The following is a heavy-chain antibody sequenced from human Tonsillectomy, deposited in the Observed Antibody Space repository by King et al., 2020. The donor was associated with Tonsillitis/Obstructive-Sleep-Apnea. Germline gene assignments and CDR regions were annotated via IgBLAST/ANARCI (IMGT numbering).Heavy chain of an antibody. V-gene: IGHV3-30*04. CDR1: GFTFRSYA. CDR2: ISYDGSNT. Sequence: VQLVESGGGVVQPGRSLRLSCAASGFTFRSYAMHWVRQAPGKGLEWVAVISYDGSNTYYADSVKGRFTISRDNSKNTLYLQMNSLRAEDTAVYYCARAPFRVVPHYYYYYTNVWGKGTTVTVSS. CDR3: ARAPFRVVPHYYYYYTNV. J-gene: IGHJ6*03. D-gene: IGHD3-10*01.